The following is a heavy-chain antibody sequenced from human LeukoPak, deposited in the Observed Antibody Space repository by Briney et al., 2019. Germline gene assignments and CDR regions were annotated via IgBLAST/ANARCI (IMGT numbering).Heavy chain of an antibody. J-gene: IGHJ4*02. V-gene: IGHV3-11*06. D-gene: IGHD3-10*01. CDR2: ISGSGHDI. CDR3: TSWAGVRGSY. Sequence: GGSLRLSCAASGFTFSDSYMTWVRQAPGKGVEWVAYISGSGHDINYSESAKGRFTIFRDNAKNTLYLQMNSLRAEDTAVYYCTSWAGVRGSYWGQGTLVTVSS. CDR1: GFTFSDSY.